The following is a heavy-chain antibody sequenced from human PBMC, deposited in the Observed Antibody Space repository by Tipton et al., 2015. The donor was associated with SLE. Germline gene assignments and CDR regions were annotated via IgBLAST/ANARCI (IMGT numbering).Heavy chain of an antibody. CDR3: ARYSYFAAAFDI. CDR1: GGSMITGSYF. J-gene: IGHJ3*02. V-gene: IGHV4-61*02. D-gene: IGHD5-18*01. CDR2: IYSTGDI. Sequence: TLSLTCTVSGGSMITGSYFWAWIRQPAGKGPEYIGRIYSTGDINYNPALKSRVTILADTSKDQFSLKLSSVTAADTAMYYCARYSYFAAAFDIWGQGTLVTVSS.